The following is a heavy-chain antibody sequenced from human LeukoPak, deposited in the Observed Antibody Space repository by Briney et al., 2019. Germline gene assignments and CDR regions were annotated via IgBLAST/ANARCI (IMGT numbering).Heavy chain of an antibody. J-gene: IGHJ2*01. CDR2: IHSTGNT. CDR3: ARRSNGYWYFDL. Sequence: QLPRKKLQEWIGYIHSTGNTNYNPHLKSPVTISVDTSKNQFSLKLSSVTAADTAVYYCARRSNGYWYFDLWGRGTLVTVSS. D-gene: IGHD1-26*01. V-gene: IGHV4-59*08.